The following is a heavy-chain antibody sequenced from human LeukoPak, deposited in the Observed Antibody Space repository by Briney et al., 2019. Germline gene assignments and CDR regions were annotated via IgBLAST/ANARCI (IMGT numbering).Heavy chain of an antibody. Sequence: GGSLRLSCAASGFTFSSYSMNWVRQAPGKGLEWVANIKQDGSEKYYVDSVKGRFTISRDNAKNSLYLQMNSLRAEDTAVYYCAREQGTSSSSYYTNWFDPWGQGTLVTVSS. V-gene: IGHV3-7*01. J-gene: IGHJ5*02. CDR1: GFTFSSYS. D-gene: IGHD6-6*01. CDR2: IKQDGSEK. CDR3: AREQGTSSSSYYTNWFDP.